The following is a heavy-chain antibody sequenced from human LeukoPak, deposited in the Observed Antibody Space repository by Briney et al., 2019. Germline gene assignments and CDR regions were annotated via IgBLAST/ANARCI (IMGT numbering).Heavy chain of an antibody. Sequence: GASVKVSCKASGYTFTNYGISWVRQAPGQGLEWMGWISAYNGNTHYAHNLQGRVTMTTDTSTSTAYMELKSLRSDDTAVYYCARGGHRRYYYTSGSAFDPWGQGTLVTVSS. CDR1: GYTFTNYG. CDR3: ARGGHRRYYYTSGSAFDP. V-gene: IGHV1-18*01. CDR2: ISAYNGNT. J-gene: IGHJ5*02. D-gene: IGHD3-10*01.